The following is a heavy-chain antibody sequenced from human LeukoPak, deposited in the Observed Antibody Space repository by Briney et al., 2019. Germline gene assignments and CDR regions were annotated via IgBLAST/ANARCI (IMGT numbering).Heavy chain of an antibody. CDR2: ISSNGAGT. CDR1: GVTFSNFA. J-gene: IGHJ4*02. D-gene: IGHD7-27*01. V-gene: IGHV3-64*04. CDR3: ARNTGSYYFDY. Sequence: GGSLRLSCSASGVTFSNFAMHWVRQAPGKGLEYVSSISSNGAGTYYADSVKGRFTISRDNAKNSLYLQMNSLRAEDTAVYYCARNTGSYYFDYWGQGTLVTVSS.